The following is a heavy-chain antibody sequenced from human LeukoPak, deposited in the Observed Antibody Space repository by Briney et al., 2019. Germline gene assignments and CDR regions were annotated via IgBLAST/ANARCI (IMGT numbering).Heavy chain of an antibody. CDR2: ISAYNGNT. Sequence: ASVKVSCKASGYTVTSYGVSWVRQAPGQGLEWMGWISAYNGNTNYAQKLQGRVTMTTDTSTSTAYMELRSLRSDDTAVYYCARDPSSGWYGVGDYWGQGTLVTVSS. J-gene: IGHJ4*02. CDR3: ARDPSSGWYGVGDY. D-gene: IGHD6-19*01. V-gene: IGHV1-18*01. CDR1: GYTVTSYG.